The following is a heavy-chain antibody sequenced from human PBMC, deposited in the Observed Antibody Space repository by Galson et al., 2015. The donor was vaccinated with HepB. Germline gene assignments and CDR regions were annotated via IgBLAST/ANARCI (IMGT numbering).Heavy chain of an antibody. Sequence: SLRLSCAASGFTFSYYAMSWVRQPPGKGLEWISAITPSGDNTYSADSMKGRFTISRDNSRNTLFLQMNSLRVGDTAIYFCAKVFPEKTDGWYRQALYYFDSWGQGTRVTVSS. CDR2: ITPSGDNT. V-gene: IGHV3-23*01. J-gene: IGHJ4*02. CDR1: GFTFSYYA. CDR3: AKVFPEKTDGWYRQALYYFDS. D-gene: IGHD6-19*01.